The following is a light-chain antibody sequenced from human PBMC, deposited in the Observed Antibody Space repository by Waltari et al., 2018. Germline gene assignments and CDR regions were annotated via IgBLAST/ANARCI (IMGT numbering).Light chain of an antibody. V-gene: IGKV3-15*01. CDR1: QTISSN. Sequence: EVVMTQSPATLSVSPGERATLSCRASQTISSNLAWYPPKPGQAPRLLIHGASTRATGIPARFSGSGSGTEFTLTISSLQSEDFAVYYCQQYNNWPPMYTFGQGTKLEIK. CDR2: GAS. J-gene: IGKJ2*01. CDR3: QQYNNWPPMYT.